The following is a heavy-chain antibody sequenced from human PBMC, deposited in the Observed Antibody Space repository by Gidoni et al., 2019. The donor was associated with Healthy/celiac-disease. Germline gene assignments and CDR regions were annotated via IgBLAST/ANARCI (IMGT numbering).Heavy chain of an antibody. CDR1: GFTFSSYS. V-gene: IGHV3-21*01. CDR3: AREGTYEGDAFDI. CDR2: ISSSSSYI. Sequence: EVQLVESGGGLVKPGGSLRLSCAASGFTFSSYSMNWVRQAPGKGLEWVSSISSSSSYIYYADSVKGRFTISRDNAKNSLYLQMNSLRAEDTAVYYCAREGTYEGDAFDIWGQGTMVTVSS. J-gene: IGHJ3*02. D-gene: IGHD3-22*01.